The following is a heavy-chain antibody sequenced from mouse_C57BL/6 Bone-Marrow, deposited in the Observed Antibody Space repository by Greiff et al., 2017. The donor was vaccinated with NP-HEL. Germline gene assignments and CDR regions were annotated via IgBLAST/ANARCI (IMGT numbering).Heavy chain of an antibody. Sequence: QVQLQQSGAELVRPGASVTLSCKASGYTFTDYEMHWVKQTPVHGLEWIGAIDPETGGTAYNQKFKGKAILTADKSSSTAYMELRSLTSEDSAVYYCTREGGRYLFFDYWGQGTTLTVSS. D-gene: IGHD1-1*01. CDR1: GYTFTDYE. CDR3: TREGGRYLFFDY. V-gene: IGHV1-15*01. CDR2: IDPETGGT. J-gene: IGHJ2*01.